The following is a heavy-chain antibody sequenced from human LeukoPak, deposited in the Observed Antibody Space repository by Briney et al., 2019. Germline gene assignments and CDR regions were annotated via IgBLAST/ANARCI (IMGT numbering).Heavy chain of an antibody. CDR1: GGSISGGSYY. Sequence: SETLSLTCTVSGGSISGGSYYWGWIRQPPGKGLEWIAYIFSSGSTYYNPSLKSRATMSVDTSKNQFSLRLTSVTAADTAVYYCARSGATLFAVLDYWGQGTLVTVSP. V-gene: IGHV4-39*01. CDR2: IFSSGST. CDR3: ARSGATLFAVLDY. J-gene: IGHJ4*02. D-gene: IGHD2-15*01.